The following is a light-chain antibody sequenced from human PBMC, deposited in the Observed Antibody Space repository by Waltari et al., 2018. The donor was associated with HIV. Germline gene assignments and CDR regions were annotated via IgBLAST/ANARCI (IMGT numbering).Light chain of an antibody. Sequence: QSVLTQPPSASGTPGPRVTISCSASSPNIGSNPLNCYQQLPGTAPKLLIYSNNQRPSGVPDRFSGSKSGTSASLAISGLQSEDEADYYCATWDDSLNGRWVFGGGTKLTVL. CDR1: SPNIGSNP. CDR2: SNN. V-gene: IGLV1-44*01. J-gene: IGLJ3*02. CDR3: ATWDDSLNGRWV.